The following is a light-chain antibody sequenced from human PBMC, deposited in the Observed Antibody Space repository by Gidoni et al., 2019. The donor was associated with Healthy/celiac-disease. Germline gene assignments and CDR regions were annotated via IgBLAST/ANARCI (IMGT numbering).Light chain of an antibody. J-gene: IGKJ2*01. Sequence: EIVLTQPPATLALSPGERATLTCRASQSVSSYLAWYQQKPGQAPRRLIYDASNRATGIPARFSGSGSGTDFTLTISSLEPEDFAVYYCQQRSNWPPYTFGQGTKLEIK. V-gene: IGKV3-11*01. CDR1: QSVSSY. CDR3: QQRSNWPPYT. CDR2: DAS.